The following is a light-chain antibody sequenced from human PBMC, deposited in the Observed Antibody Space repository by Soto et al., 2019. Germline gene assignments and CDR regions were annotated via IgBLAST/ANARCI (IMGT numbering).Light chain of an antibody. Sequence: DIRMTQTPLSLPVIPGESASISCTSSQSLLHRNGYIYLDWYVQKTGQSPQLLIYLGSSRASGVPDRFSASGSGTYFTLRISRVEADDVGVFYCMQSLQTPRTFGQGTKLEIK. CDR1: QSLLHRNGYIY. CDR2: LGS. V-gene: IGKV2-28*01. CDR3: MQSLQTPRT. J-gene: IGKJ1*01.